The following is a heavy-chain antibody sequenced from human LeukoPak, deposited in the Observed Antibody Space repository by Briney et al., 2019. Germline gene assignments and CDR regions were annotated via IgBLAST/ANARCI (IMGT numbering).Heavy chain of an antibody. CDR2: NNPDRGGT. V-gene: IGHV1-2*02. CDR1: GYTFIGYC. CDR3: ARAGPYGDYLDY. D-gene: IGHD4-17*01. J-gene: IGHJ4*02. Sequence: ASVKVSCKTSGYTFIGYCIHWVRQAPGQGLEWVGWNNPDRGGTNYGQKFQGRVTMTLDTSVQTAYLELASLRSDDTAVYFCARAGPYGDYLDYWGRGTLVTVSS.